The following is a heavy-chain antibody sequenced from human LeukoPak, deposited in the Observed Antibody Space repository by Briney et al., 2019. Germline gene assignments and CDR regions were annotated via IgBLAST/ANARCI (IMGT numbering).Heavy chain of an antibody. CDR2: IYYSERT. CDR1: GGTISSGGYF. CDR3: ASCINLSRSFDS. V-gene: IGHV4-31*03. D-gene: IGHD3-3*02. J-gene: IGHJ4*02. Sequence: SETLSLTCTVSGGTISSGGYFWSRIRQYPGKGLERVVYIYYSERTSYNPSLTSRDIPTDDTSNSQFFLKMTVLTAAHTAVYYCASCINLSRSFDSGGQGTLITVS.